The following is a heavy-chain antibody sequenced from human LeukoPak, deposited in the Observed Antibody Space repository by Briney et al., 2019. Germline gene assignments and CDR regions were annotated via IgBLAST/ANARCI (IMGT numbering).Heavy chain of an antibody. J-gene: IGHJ4*02. V-gene: IGHV3-23*01. CDR1: GFSLSTYG. Sequence: GGSLRLSCAASGFSLSTYGVSWVRQPPGKGLEWVSGITGTGGSTYYADSVKGRFTVSRDTSKNTLYLQMNSLRAEDTAIYYCAKDHGTAVAGFYYWGQGALVTVSS. CDR2: ITGTGGST. CDR3: AKDHGTAVAGFYY. D-gene: IGHD6-19*01.